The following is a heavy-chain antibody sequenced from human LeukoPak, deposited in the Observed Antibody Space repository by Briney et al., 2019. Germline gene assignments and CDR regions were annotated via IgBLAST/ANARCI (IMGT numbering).Heavy chain of an antibody. D-gene: IGHD6-13*01. V-gene: IGHV4-59*11. J-gene: IGHJ4*02. CDR1: GASISSHY. CDR3: ARGGESSLPLDY. CDR2: ISFTGST. Sequence: SETLSLTCTVSGASISSHYWSWIRQPPGKGLEWIGLISFTGSTNYNPSLKSRVTTSVDTSKNQFSLKLSSVTAADTAVYYCARGGESSLPLDYWGQGTLVTFSS.